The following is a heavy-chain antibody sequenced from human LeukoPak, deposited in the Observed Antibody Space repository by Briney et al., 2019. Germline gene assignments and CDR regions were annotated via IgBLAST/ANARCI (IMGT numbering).Heavy chain of an antibody. CDR2: ISGYGGGT. J-gene: IGHJ4*02. V-gene: IGHV3-23*01. CDR3: AKVGFSGYDYPFDY. CDR1: GITFSSYA. Sequence: GGSLRLSCAASGITFSSYAMSWVRQAPGKGLEWVSAISGYGGGTYYADSVKGRFTISRDNSKNTLYLQMNSLRAEDTAVYYCAKVGFSGYDYPFDYWGQGTLVTVSS. D-gene: IGHD5-12*01.